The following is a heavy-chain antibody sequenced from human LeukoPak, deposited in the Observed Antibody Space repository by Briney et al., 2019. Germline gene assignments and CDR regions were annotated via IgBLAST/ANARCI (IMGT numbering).Heavy chain of an antibody. CDR1: GDSVSNNRAA. Sequence: SQTLSLTCVISGDSVSNNRAAWNWIRQSPSRGLEWLGRTYYRSKWFHDYEVSMTGRITISPDTSKNQFSLHLNPVTPEDTAVYYCARLGLLEAAFDYWGQGTLVTVSS. D-gene: IGHD2-15*01. J-gene: IGHJ4*02. CDR2: TYYRSKWFH. CDR3: ARLGLLEAAFDY. V-gene: IGHV6-1*01.